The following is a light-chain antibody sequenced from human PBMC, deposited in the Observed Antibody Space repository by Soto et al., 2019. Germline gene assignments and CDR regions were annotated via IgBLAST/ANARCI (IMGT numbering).Light chain of an antibody. Sequence: EIVMTQSPATLSVSPGERATVSCRASQSVSNNLAWYQQKPGQAPRLLIYGASTRATGIPDRFSGSGSGTEFTLTISSLQSEDFAVYYCQQYNYWPPLTFGGGTKVEIK. CDR2: GAS. CDR1: QSVSNN. CDR3: QQYNYWPPLT. J-gene: IGKJ4*01. V-gene: IGKV3-15*01.